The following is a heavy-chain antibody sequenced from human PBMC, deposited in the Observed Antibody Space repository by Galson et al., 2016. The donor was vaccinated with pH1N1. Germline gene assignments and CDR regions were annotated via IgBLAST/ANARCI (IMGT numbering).Heavy chain of an antibody. J-gene: IGHJ4*02. CDR1: GFTFSNYW. V-gene: IGHV3-7*01. Sequence: SLRLSCAASGFTFSNYWMHWVRQVPGKGLEWVDNIKEDGSDTYYVDSVRGRFTISKDNAKNSLYLQMNSLRDEDTALYYCARAIGSRSSYWGQGTLVTVSS. CDR2: IKEDGSDT. D-gene: IGHD3-16*02. CDR3: ARAIGSRSSY.